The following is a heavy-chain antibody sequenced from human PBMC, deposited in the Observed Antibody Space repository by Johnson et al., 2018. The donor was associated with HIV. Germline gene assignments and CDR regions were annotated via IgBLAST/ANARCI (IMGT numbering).Heavy chain of an antibody. V-gene: IGHV3-66*01. CDR3: ARDRNANLAAFDI. Sequence: VQLVESGGGLVQPGGSLRLSCAASGFTVSSNYMSWVRQAPGKGLEWVSVIYSGGSTYYADSVKGRFTISRDNSKNTLYLQMNSLRAEDTAVYYCARDRNANLAAFDIWGQGTMVTVSS. CDR1: GFTVSSNY. J-gene: IGHJ3*02. CDR2: IYSGGST.